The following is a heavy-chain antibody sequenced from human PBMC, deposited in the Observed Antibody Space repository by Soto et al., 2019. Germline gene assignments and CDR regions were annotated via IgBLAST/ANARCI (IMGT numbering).Heavy chain of an antibody. D-gene: IGHD3-3*01. Sequence: QVQLVQSGAEVKKPGSSVKVSCKASGGSFNNYAFSWVRQAPGQGLEWMGGILPIFGTANYPQNFQGRLTITADGSTNTTYMELSSLRSEDTAVYYCARSRDFWTGNSYFFDYWGQGALVTVSS. V-gene: IGHV1-69*01. CDR3: ARSRDFWTGNSYFFDY. CDR1: GGSFNNYA. J-gene: IGHJ4*02. CDR2: ILPIFGTA.